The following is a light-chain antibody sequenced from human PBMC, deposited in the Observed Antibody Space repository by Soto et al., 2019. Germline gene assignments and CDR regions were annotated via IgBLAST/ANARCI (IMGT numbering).Light chain of an antibody. V-gene: IGKV1-5*03. J-gene: IGKJ1*01. CDR1: QSISSW. CDR2: KAS. Sequence: DSQMTQSPSTLSSSVGDRVTMSCRASQSISSWLAWYQQKPGKAPKLLIYKASSLESGVPSRFSGSGSGTEFTLTISSLQPDDFASYYCQQYDSYRTFGQGTKVDI. CDR3: QQYDSYRT.